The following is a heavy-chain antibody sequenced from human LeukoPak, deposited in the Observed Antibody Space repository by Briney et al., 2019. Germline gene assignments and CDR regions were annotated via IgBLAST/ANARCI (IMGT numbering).Heavy chain of an antibody. D-gene: IGHD3-10*01. V-gene: IGHV1-2*02. Sequence: GASVKVSCKASGYTFTGYYMHWVRQAPGQGLEWMGWINPNSGGTNYAQKFQGRVTMTRDTSISTAYMELSRLRSDDTAVYYCARGYYYGSGSYHNALANWGQGTLVTVSS. CDR2: INPNSGGT. CDR1: GYTFTGYY. J-gene: IGHJ4*02. CDR3: ARGYYYGSGSYHNALAN.